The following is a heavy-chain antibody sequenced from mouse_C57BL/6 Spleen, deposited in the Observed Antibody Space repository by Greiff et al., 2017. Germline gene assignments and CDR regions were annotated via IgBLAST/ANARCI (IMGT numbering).Heavy chain of an antibody. CDR1: GFTFSDYG. CDR3: ARPSYGSSYWYFDV. J-gene: IGHJ1*03. D-gene: IGHD1-1*01. Sequence: EVKLMESGGGLVKPGGSLKLSCAASGFTFSDYGMHWVRQAPEKGLEWVAYISSGSSTIYYADTVKGRFTISRDNAKNTLFLQMTSPRSEDTAMYYCARPSYGSSYWYFDVWGTGTTVTVSS. V-gene: IGHV5-17*01. CDR2: ISSGSSTI.